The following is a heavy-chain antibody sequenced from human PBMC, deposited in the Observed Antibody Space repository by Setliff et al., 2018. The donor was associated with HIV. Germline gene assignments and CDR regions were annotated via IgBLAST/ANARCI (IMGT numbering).Heavy chain of an antibody. D-gene: IGHD5-12*01. CDR1: GFTFNNYG. Sequence: GGSLRLSCVTSGFTFNNYGLHWVRQAPGKGLEWVALIWYDGSDQYYADSVKGRFTISRDSSKNTLYLQMNSLRAEDTAVYYCVRDRGMATKRGFDSWGQGTLVTVSS. J-gene: IGHJ4*02. V-gene: IGHV3-33*01. CDR3: VRDRGMATKRGFDS. CDR2: IWYDGSDQ.